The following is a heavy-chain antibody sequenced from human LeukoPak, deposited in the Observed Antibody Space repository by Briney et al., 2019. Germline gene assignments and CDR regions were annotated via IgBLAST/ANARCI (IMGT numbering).Heavy chain of an antibody. D-gene: IGHD2-15*01. Sequence: SETLSLTCAVSGGSISSDNWWSWVRQPTGKGLEWIGEIYHSGSTNYNPSLKSRVTISVDKSKKQFSLKLSSVTAADTAVYYCATNSIGYCSGGSCYQVSDYWGQGTLVTVSS. CDR1: GGSISSDNW. J-gene: IGHJ4*02. CDR2: IYHSGST. V-gene: IGHV4-4*02. CDR3: ATNSIGYCSGGSCYQVSDY.